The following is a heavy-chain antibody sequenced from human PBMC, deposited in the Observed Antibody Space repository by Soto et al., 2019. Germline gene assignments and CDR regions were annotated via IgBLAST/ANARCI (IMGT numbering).Heavy chain of an antibody. Sequence: SETLSLTCTVSGGSISDGYYWSWIRQHPGKGLEWIGSISDSGSTSYNPSLRSRLTISVATSKNQFSLNLRSVTAADTAVYSCARRDRSGFSYWLDTWGQGTLVTVSS. CDR2: ISDSGST. J-gene: IGHJ5*02. V-gene: IGHV4-31*03. CDR1: GGSISDGYY. D-gene: IGHD3-22*01. CDR3: ARRDRSGFSYWLDT.